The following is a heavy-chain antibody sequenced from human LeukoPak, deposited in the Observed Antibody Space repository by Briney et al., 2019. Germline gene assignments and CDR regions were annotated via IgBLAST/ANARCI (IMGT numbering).Heavy chain of an antibody. D-gene: IGHD1-26*01. V-gene: IGHV4-59*01. J-gene: IGHJ4*02. Sequence: PSETLSLTCTVSGGSISSYYWSWIRQPPGKGLEWIGYIYYSGSTNYNPSLKSRVTISVDTSKNQFSLKLSSVTAADTAVYYCARVVGANLFDYWGQGTLVTVSS. CDR1: GGSISSYY. CDR2: IYYSGST. CDR3: ARVVGANLFDY.